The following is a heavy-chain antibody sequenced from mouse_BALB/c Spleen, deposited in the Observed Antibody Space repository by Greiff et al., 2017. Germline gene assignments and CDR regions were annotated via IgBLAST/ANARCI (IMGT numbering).Heavy chain of an antibody. CDR2: ISYSGST. CDR3: ARKSLALDY. CDR1: GYSITSDYA. Sequence: ESGPGLVKPSQSLSLTCTVTGYSITSDYAWNWIRQFPGNKLEWMGYISYSGSTSYNPSLKSRISITRDTSKNQFFLQLNSVTTEDTATYYCARKSLALDYWGQGTTLTVSS. J-gene: IGHJ2*01. V-gene: IGHV3-2*02.